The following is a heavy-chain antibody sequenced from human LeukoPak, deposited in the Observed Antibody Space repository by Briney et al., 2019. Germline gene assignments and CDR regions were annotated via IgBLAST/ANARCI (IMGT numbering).Heavy chain of an antibody. CDR2: IYYSGGT. Sequence: SSYGMHWVRQAPGKGLEWIGSIYYSGGTYYNPSLKSRVTISVDTSKNQFSLKLSSVTAADTAVYYCARDMSTGYDYVWGSYGYWGQGTLVTASS. CDR1: SSYG. V-gene: IGHV4-39*07. D-gene: IGHD3-16*01. CDR3: ARDMSTGYDYVWGSYGY. J-gene: IGHJ4*02.